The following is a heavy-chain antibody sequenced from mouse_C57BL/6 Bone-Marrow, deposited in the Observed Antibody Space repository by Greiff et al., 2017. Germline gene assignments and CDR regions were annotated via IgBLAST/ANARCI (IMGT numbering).Heavy chain of an antibody. V-gene: IGHV1-81*01. D-gene: IGHD2-2*01. Sequence: VQLQQSGAELARPGASVKLSCKASGYTFTSYGISWVKQRTGQGLEWIGEIYPGSGNTYYNEKFKGKATLTADKSSSTAYMELRSLTSEDSAVYFCARYGYTTGAYWGQGTLVTVSA. CDR2: IYPGSGNT. J-gene: IGHJ3*01. CDR3: ARYGYTTGAY. CDR1: GYTFTSYG.